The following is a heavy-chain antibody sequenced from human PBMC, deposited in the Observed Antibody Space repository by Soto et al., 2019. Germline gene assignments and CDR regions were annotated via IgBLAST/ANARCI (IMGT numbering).Heavy chain of an antibody. CDR3: ARGGDSSKCLDP. V-gene: IGHV4-59*01. CDR1: GGSISGYY. CDR2: IYYTGNT. D-gene: IGHD3-16*01. Sequence: TLSLTCTVSGGSISGYYWSCIRQPPGKGLEWIGYIYYTGNTIYNPSLNSRVTMSVDTSKNQFSLHLNYVTAADTAVYYCARGGDSSKCLDPWGQGTLVTVSS. J-gene: IGHJ5*02.